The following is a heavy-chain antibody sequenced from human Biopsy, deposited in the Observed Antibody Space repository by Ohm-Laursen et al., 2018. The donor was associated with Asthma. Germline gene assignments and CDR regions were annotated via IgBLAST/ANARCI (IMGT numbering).Heavy chain of an antibody. V-gene: IGHV3-30-3*01. J-gene: IGHJ3*01. CDR1: GTHFGSYN. CDR2: VSSDGHDK. D-gene: IGHD3-22*01. Sequence: SLRLSCAAFGTHFGSYNMHWARQAPGKGLEWVAHVSSDGHDKYYEDSVKGRFTISRDNSRNRLYLQINRLTVEDSAVYFCARQSGQDYDDTSAFDAWGQGTKVAVSS. CDR3: ARQSGQDYDDTSAFDA.